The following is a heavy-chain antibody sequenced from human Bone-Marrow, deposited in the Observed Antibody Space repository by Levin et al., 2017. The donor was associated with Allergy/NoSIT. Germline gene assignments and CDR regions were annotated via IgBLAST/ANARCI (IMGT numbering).Heavy chain of an antibody. Sequence: PGGSLRLSCAASGFTFSSYSMNWVRQAPGKGLEWVSSISSSSSYIYYADSVKGRFTISRDNAKNSLYLQMNSLRAEDTAVYYCARGGSLWFGELSVDYWGQGTLVTVSS. D-gene: IGHD3-10*01. CDR3: ARGGSLWFGELSVDY. J-gene: IGHJ4*02. V-gene: IGHV3-21*01. CDR2: ISSSSSYI. CDR1: GFTFSSYS.